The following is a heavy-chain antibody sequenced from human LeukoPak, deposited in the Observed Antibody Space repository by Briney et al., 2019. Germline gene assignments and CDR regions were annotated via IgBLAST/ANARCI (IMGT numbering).Heavy chain of an antibody. J-gene: IGHJ4*02. D-gene: IGHD3-10*01. CDR3: VKDRPNYFGWNGHYYTRNGDY. CDR1: GFTFNIYA. Sequence: GGSLRLSCAASGFTFNIYAMSWGRQAPGEGVEGVSAITSIRDGTFYADSVKGRFTISRDNSKSTLYLQMNSLRAEDTALYYCVKDRPNYFGWNGHYYTRNGDYWGQGTLVTVSS. CDR2: ITSIRDGT. V-gene: IGHV3-23*01.